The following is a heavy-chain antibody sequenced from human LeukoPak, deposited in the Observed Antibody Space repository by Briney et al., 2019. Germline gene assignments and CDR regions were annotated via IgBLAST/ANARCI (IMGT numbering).Heavy chain of an antibody. CDR1: GFTVSSNY. J-gene: IGHJ5*02. D-gene: IGHD1-26*01. V-gene: IGHV3-53*01. CDR3: ARANSATIPGVDP. CDR2: IYSDGST. Sequence: GGSLRLSCAASGFTVSSNYMSWVRQAPGEGLEWVSIIYSDGSTYYADSVKGRFTISRDNSKNTLYLQMNSLTAEDTAVYYCARANSATIPGVDPWGQGTLVTVSS.